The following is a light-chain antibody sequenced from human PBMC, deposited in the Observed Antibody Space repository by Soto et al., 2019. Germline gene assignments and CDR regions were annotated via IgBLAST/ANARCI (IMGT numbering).Light chain of an antibody. CDR3: QHYNTYPWT. V-gene: IGKV1-5*03. Sequence: DIQMTQSPSTPAASVGDRVTIPCRASQSISSWLAWYQQKPGKAPNLLIHKASHLESGVPSRFSGSGSGTEFTLTISSLQPGDSATYYCQHYNTYPWTFGQGTKVDIK. CDR2: KAS. CDR1: QSISSW. J-gene: IGKJ1*01.